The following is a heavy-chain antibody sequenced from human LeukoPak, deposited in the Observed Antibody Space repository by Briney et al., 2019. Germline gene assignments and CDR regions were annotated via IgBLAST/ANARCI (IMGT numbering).Heavy chain of an antibody. V-gene: IGHV1-69*05. J-gene: IGHJ5*02. D-gene: IGHD3-10*01. CDR1: GGTFSSYA. Sequence: SVKVSCKAPGGTFSSYAISWVRRAPGQGLEWMGRIIPIFGTANYAQKFQGRVTITTDESTSTAYMELSSLRSEDTAVYYCARGFGESDQNWFDPWGQGTLVTVSS. CDR3: ARGFGESDQNWFDP. CDR2: IIPIFGTA.